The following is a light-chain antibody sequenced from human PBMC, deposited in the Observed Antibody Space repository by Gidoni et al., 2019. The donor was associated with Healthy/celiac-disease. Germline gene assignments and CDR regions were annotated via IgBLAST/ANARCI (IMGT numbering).Light chain of an antibody. J-gene: IGKJ1*01. V-gene: IGKV1-39*01. CDR1: QSISSY. CDR2: AAS. CDR3: QQSHTTPWT. Sequence: DIQMTQSPSSLSASVGDRVTITCRASQSISSYLNWYQQKPGKAPKLLIYAASSLQSGVPSRFSGSGSGTDFTLTISSLQPEDFASYYCQQSHTTPWTFGQGTKVGIK.